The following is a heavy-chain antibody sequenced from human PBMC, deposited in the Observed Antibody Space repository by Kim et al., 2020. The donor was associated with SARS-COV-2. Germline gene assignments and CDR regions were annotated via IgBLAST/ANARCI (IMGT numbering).Heavy chain of an antibody. D-gene: IGHD1-26*01. V-gene: IGHV3-21*01. J-gene: IGHJ4*02. Sequence: YADSVKGRFTISRDNAKNSLYLQMNSLRAEDTAVYYCARDFGHSGSYFNYWGQGTLVTVSS. CDR3: ARDFGHSGSYFNY.